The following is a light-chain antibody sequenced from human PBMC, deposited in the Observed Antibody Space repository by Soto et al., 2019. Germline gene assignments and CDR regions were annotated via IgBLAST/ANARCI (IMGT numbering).Light chain of an antibody. CDR3: QPYNNWPPLT. V-gene: IGKV3D-15*01. J-gene: IGKJ4*01. CDR2: DVS. Sequence: EIVLTQSPGTPSLSPGERATLSCRTSQSVSDNQLAWYQQKPGQAPRLLIYDVSIRATTIPDRFSASGSGTDFTLTINSLQSEDFAVYYCQPYNNWPPLTFGGGTKVDIK. CDR1: QSVSDN.